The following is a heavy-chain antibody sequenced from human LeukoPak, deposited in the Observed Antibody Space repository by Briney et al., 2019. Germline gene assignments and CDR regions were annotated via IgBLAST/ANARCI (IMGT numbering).Heavy chain of an antibody. CDR2: IKQDGSEK. J-gene: IGHJ4*02. CDR1: GFTFSSYW. Sequence: GGSLRLSCAASGFTFSSYWKSWVRQTPGKGLEWVANIKQDGSEKYYVDSVKGRFTISRDNAKNSLYLQMNSLRAEDTAVYYCARPQLENDFDYWGQGTLVTVSS. CDR3: ARPQLENDFDY. D-gene: IGHD1-1*01. V-gene: IGHV3-7*01.